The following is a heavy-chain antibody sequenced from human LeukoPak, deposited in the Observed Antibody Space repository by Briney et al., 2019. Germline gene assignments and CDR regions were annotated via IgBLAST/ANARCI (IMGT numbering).Heavy chain of an antibody. Sequence: GGSLRLSCAASGFTVSSNFMSWVRQAPGKGLEWVSVIFSGGTIYYSDSVKGRFTISRDKSKNTLYLQINNMRAEDTAVYYCARGAIPAVLYYFDYWGQGSLVTVSS. CDR2: IFSGGTI. J-gene: IGHJ4*02. CDR3: ARGAIPAVLYYFDY. CDR1: GFTVSSNF. V-gene: IGHV3-66*01. D-gene: IGHD1-14*01.